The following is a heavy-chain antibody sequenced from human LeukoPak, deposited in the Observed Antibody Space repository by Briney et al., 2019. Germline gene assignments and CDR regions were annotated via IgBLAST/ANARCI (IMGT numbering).Heavy chain of an antibody. D-gene: IGHD1-26*01. CDR2: INHSGRT. Sequence: PSETLSLTCAVYGGSFSGYYWSWIRRPPGKGLEWIGEINHSGRTNYNPSLKSRVTISVDTSKNQFSLKLSSVTAADTAVYYCARGPNSGADYWGQGTLVTVSS. J-gene: IGHJ4*02. CDR3: ARGPNSGADY. CDR1: GGSFSGYY. V-gene: IGHV4-34*01.